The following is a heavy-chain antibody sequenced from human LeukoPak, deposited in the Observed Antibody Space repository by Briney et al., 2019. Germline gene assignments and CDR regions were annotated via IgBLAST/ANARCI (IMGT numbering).Heavy chain of an antibody. D-gene: IGHD3-22*01. V-gene: IGHV4-59*01. Sequence: SETLSLTCTVSGGSISSYYWSWIRQPPGKGLEWIGYIYYSGSTNYNPSLKSRVTISVDTSKNQFSLKLSSVTAADTAVYYCASQYYYDSSGYSPNAFDIWGQGTMVTVSS. CDR2: IYYSGST. J-gene: IGHJ3*02. CDR3: ASQYYYDSSGYSPNAFDI. CDR1: GGSISSYY.